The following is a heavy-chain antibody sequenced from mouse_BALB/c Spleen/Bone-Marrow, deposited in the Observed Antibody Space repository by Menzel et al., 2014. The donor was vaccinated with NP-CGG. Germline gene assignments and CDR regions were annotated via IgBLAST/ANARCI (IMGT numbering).Heavy chain of an antibody. V-gene: IGHV1-7*01. Sequence: VQLQQSGAELAKPGASVKMSCKASGYTFTSYWMHWVKPRPGQGLEWIGYINPSTGYTEYNQKFKDKATLTADKSSSTAYMQLSSLTPEDSAVYYCARSPHYYDLDYWGQGTTLTVSS. CDR3: ARSPHYYDLDY. CDR2: INPSTGYT. CDR1: GYTFTSYW. D-gene: IGHD1-2*01. J-gene: IGHJ2*01.